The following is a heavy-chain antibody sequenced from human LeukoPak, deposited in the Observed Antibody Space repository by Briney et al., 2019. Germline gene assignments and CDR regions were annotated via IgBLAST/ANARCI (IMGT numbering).Heavy chain of an antibody. CDR1: GFTFSSYW. CDR2: INSDGSST. J-gene: IGHJ4*02. D-gene: IGHD3-3*01. CDR3: ATNRITIFGVVTDY. V-gene: IGHV3-74*01. Sequence: GGSLSLSCAASGFTFSSYWMHWVRQAPGKGLVWVSRINSDGSSTSYADSVKGRFTISRGNAKNTLYLQMNSLRAEDTAVYYCATNRITIFGVVTDYWGQGTLVTVSS.